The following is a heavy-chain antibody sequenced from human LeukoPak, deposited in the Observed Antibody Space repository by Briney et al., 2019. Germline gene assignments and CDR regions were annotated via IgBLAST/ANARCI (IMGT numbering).Heavy chain of an antibody. V-gene: IGHV4-34*01. CDR1: GFTSGDYG. CDR2: INNYAGNT. D-gene: IGHD3-22*01. Sequence: GSLRLSCTASGFTSGDYGISWFRQSPGKGLEWIGEINNYAGNTNYNPSLNSRVSISLERSKNQFSLELRSVTAADTAVYYCARGRIAKIVVVHSFHYGMDVWGQGTTVTVSS. CDR3: ARGRIAKIVVVHSFHYGMDV. J-gene: IGHJ6*02.